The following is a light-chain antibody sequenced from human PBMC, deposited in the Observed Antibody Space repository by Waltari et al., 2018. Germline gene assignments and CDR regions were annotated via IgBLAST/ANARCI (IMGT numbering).Light chain of an antibody. Sequence: DIVLAQSPGTLSLSPGERATLSCRASQTVTSNYLSWYQQKPGQAPRLLIFGASSRATGIPDRFSGSGSGTDFTLTITRLEPEDFAVYYCQQYASSQTFGQGTRVEIK. CDR3: QQYASSQT. CDR2: GAS. CDR1: QTVTSNY. V-gene: IGKV3-20*01. J-gene: IGKJ1*01.